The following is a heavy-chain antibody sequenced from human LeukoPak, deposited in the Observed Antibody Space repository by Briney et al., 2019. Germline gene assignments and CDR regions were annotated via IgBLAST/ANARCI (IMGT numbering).Heavy chain of an antibody. V-gene: IGHV4-59*01. J-gene: IGHJ4*02. Sequence: PSETLSLTCAVSGGSISSYYWSWIRQPPGKGLEWIGYIYYSGSTNYNPSLKSRVTISVDTSKNQFSLKLSSVTAADTAVYYCAREAYSSSPFGYWGQGTLVTVSS. D-gene: IGHD6-6*01. CDR2: IYYSGST. CDR1: GGSISSYY. CDR3: AREAYSSSPFGY.